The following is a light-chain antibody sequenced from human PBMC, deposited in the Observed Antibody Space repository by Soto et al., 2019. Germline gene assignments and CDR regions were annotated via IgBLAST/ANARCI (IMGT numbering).Light chain of an antibody. Sequence: EIVMTQSPAKLSVSPGERATLSCRASQSVSSDLAWYHQKPGQAHRLIIYGAYNRAAGIPDRFSGSGSGTDFTLTISRLKSEDFAVYYCQQYTTWRSIPFGHVTRLELK. CDR3: QQYTTWRSIP. V-gene: IGKV3-15*01. CDR2: GAY. CDR1: QSVSSD. J-gene: IGKJ5*01.